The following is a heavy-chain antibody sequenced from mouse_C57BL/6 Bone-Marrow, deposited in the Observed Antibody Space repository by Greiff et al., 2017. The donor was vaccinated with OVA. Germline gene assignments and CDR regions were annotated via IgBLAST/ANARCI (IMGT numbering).Heavy chain of an antibody. D-gene: IGHD1-1*01. Sequence: EVKLQESGPELVKPGASVKIPCKASGYTFTDYNMDWVKQSHGKSLEWIGDINPNNGGTIYNQKFKGKATLTVDKSSSTAYMELRSLTSEDTADYYCAKGTTVVATGYFDYWGQGTTLTVSS. CDR1: GYTFTDYN. CDR2: INPNNGGT. V-gene: IGHV1-18*01. J-gene: IGHJ2*01. CDR3: AKGTTVVATGYFDY.